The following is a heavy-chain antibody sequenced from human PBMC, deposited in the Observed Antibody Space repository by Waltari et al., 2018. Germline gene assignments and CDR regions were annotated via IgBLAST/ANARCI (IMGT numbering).Heavy chain of an antibody. CDR2: IYYSGST. Sequence: QVQLQESGPGLVKPSETLSLTCAVSGYSISSGYYWGWIRQHPGKGLEWIGYIYYSGSTYYNPSLKSRVTISVDTSKNQFSLKLSSVTAADTAVYYCARDSISSSNAFDIWGQGTMVTVSS. CDR3: ARDSISSSNAFDI. V-gene: IGHV4-31*11. J-gene: IGHJ3*02. D-gene: IGHD6-6*01. CDR1: GYSISSGYY.